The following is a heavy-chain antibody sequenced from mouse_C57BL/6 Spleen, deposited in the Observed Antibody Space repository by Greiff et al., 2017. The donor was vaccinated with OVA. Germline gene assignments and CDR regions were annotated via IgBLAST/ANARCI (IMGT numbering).Heavy chain of an antibody. D-gene: IGHD2-4*01. CDR1: GYTFTSYW. CDR3: ARGDYDGGFAY. J-gene: IGHJ3*01. V-gene: IGHV1-72*01. CDR2: IDPNSGGT. Sequence: QVQLQQPGAELVKPGASVKLSCKASGYTFTSYWMHWVKQRPGRGLEWIGRIDPNSGGTKYNEKFKSKATLTVDKPSSPAYMQLSSLTSEDSAVYYSARGDYDGGFAYWGQGTLVTVSA.